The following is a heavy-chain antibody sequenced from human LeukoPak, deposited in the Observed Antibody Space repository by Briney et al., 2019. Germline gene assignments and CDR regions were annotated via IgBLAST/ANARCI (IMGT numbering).Heavy chain of an antibody. CDR1: GYTFTGYY. V-gene: IGHV1-2*02. J-gene: IGHJ6*02. Sequence: GSVKVSCKASGYTFTGYYMHWVRQAPGQGLEWMGWTNSSSGGTNYAQKFQGRVTMTRDTSISTAYMELNSLRSDDTAVYYCARRSLGVHYGLDVWGQGTTVTV. CDR3: ARRSLGVHYGLDV. CDR2: TNSSSGGT.